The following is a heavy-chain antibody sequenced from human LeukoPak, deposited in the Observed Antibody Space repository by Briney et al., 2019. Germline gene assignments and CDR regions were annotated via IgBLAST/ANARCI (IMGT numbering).Heavy chain of an antibody. CDR3: TSTLTIFGVVDYYYYYMDV. V-gene: IGHV3-15*01. D-gene: IGHD3-3*01. CDR1: GFTFSNAW. CDR2: IKSKTDGGTT. Sequence: GGSLRLSCAASGFTFSNAWMSWVRQAPGKGLEWVGRIKSKTDGGTTDYAAPVKGRFTISRDDSKNTAYLQMNSLKTEDTAVYYCTSTLTIFGVVDYYYYYMDVWGKGTTVTVSS. J-gene: IGHJ6*03.